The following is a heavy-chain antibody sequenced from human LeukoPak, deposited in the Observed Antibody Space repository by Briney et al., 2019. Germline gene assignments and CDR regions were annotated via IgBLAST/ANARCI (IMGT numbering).Heavy chain of an antibody. J-gene: IGHJ4*02. Sequence: NSSETLSLTCSVSGVSITSSTYFWSWIRQPAGKALEWIGRMDFSGSTNYNPSLRSRVTISVDTSKNQFSLKLSSVTAADTAVYYCARLKGYSSGWYPSYYFDYWGQGTLVTVSS. CDR2: MDFSGST. D-gene: IGHD6-19*01. CDR3: ARLKGYSSGWYPSYYFDY. V-gene: IGHV4-61*02. CDR1: GVSITSSTYF.